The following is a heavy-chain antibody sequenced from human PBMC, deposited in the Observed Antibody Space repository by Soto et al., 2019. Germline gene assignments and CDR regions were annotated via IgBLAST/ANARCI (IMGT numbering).Heavy chain of an antibody. CDR2: IIPIFGTA. J-gene: IGHJ4*02. D-gene: IGHD6-6*01. CDR1: GVTFSSYA. Sequence: VASVKVSCKASGVTFSSYAISWVRQAPGQGLEWMGGIIPIFGTANYAQKFQGRVTITADESTSTAYMELSSLRSEDTAVYYCARGPEYSSTALFDYWGQGTLVTVSS. CDR3: ARGPEYSSTALFDY. V-gene: IGHV1-69*13.